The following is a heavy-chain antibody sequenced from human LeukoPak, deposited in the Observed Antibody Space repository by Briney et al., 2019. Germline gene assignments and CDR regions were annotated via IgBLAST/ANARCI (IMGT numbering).Heavy chain of an antibody. CDR2: IYYRGFT. D-gene: IGHD3-9*01. CDR3: ARDQTGGDAFDI. V-gene: IGHV4-39*07. Sequence: SETLSLTCTVSGGSISSSSCYWGWIRQPPGKGLEWIGSIYYRGFTYYNPSLKSRITISVDTSQNQFSLKLTSVTAADTAVYYCARDQTGGDAFDIWGQGTMLTVSS. CDR1: GGSISSSSCY. J-gene: IGHJ3*02.